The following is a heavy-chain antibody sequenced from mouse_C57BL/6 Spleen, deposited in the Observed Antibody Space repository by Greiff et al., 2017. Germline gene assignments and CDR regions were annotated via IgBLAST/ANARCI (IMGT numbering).Heavy chain of an antibody. CDR3: VRERLYYYGSSPRFDY. Sequence: VQLQQSGTELVKPGASVKLSCKASGYTFTSYWMNWVKQRPGQGLEWIGNINPSNGGTNYNEKFKSKATLTVDKSSSTAYMQLSSLTSEDSAVFFCVRERLYYYGSSPRFDYWGQGTTLTVSS. V-gene: IGHV1-53*01. CDR2: INPSNGGT. CDR1: GYTFTSYW. J-gene: IGHJ2*01. D-gene: IGHD1-1*01.